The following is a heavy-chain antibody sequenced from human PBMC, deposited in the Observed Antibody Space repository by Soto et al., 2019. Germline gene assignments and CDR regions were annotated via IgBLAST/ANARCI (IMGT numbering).Heavy chain of an antibody. CDR2: IYSGGST. Sequence: GGSLRLSCAASGFTVSSNYMSWVRQAPGKGLEWVSVIYSGGSTYYADSVKGRFTISRHNSKNTLYLQMNSLRAEDTAVYYCDLSYSLRRYYYMDVWGKGTTVTVSS. CDR1: GFTVSSNY. V-gene: IGHV3-53*04. J-gene: IGHJ6*03. D-gene: IGHD2-15*01. CDR3: DLSYSLRRYYYMDV.